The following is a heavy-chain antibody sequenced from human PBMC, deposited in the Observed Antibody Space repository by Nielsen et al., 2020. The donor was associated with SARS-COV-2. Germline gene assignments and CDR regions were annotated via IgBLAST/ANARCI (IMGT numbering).Heavy chain of an antibody. V-gene: IGHV1-69*02. J-gene: IGHJ4*02. CDR3: ARRRDGYNSLDY. Sequence: SVKVSCKASGGTFSRPSISWVRQAPGQGLEWMGRIIPILGLTNYAQRFQGRITITADKSTSTAYMELSSLRSEDTAVYYCARRRDGYNSLDYWGQGTLVTISS. CDR2: IIPILGLT. D-gene: IGHD5-24*01. CDR1: GGTFSRPS.